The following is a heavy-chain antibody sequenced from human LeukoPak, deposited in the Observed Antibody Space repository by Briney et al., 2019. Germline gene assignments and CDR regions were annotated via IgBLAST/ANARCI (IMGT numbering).Heavy chain of an antibody. CDR3: ARGYRGYYDSSGYLLDY. Sequence: SETLSLTCTVSGGSISHVAYSWSWFRQPPGEGLEWIGLFHHTVGIDYKPSLKSRVTISGDRTKNQLSLTLTSVTAADTAVYYCARGYRGYYDSSGYLLDYWGQGTLVTVSS. V-gene: IGHV4-30-2*01. CDR2: FHHTVGI. J-gene: IGHJ4*02. CDR1: GGSISHVAYS. D-gene: IGHD3-22*01.